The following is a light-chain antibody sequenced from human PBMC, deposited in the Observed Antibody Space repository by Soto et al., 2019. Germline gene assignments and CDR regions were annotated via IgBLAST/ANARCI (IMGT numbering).Light chain of an antibody. CDR3: QKRVNGPT. V-gene: IGKV3-11*01. J-gene: IGKJ4*01. Sequence: EIVLTQSPATLSLSPGERATLSCRASQSISSYLGWYQQKPGQAPRLLIYDVSKRATGIPARFSGSGSRTDFTLTISSLEPEDFAVYYCQKRVNGPTFGGGTKVETK. CDR2: DVS. CDR1: QSISSY.